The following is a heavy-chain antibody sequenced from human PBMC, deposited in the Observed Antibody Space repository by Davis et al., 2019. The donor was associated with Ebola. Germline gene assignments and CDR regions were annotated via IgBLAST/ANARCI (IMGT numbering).Heavy chain of an antibody. CDR2: ISSSSSSI. D-gene: IGHD2-15*01. Sequence: GGSLRLSCAASGFTFSSYGMHWVRQAPGKGLEWVSYISSSSSSIYYADSVKGRFTISRDNAKNSLYLQMNSLRDEDTAVYYCARDRSPHSVYYYYGMDVWGQGNTVTVSS. CDR1: GFTFSSYG. J-gene: IGHJ6*02. CDR3: ARDRSPHSVYYYYGMDV. V-gene: IGHV3-48*02.